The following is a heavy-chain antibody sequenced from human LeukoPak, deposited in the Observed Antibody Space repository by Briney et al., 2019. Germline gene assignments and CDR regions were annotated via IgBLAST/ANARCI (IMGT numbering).Heavy chain of an antibody. CDR2: IYYSGST. Sequence: SETLSLTCTVSGGSISSSSYYWGWIRQPPGKGLEWIESIYYSGSTYYNPSLKSRVTISVDTSKNQFSLKLSSVTAADTAVYYCARHTDGYNFEDYFDYWGQGTLVTVSS. V-gene: IGHV4-39*01. J-gene: IGHJ4*02. CDR1: GGSISSSSYY. D-gene: IGHD5-24*01. CDR3: ARHTDGYNFEDYFDY.